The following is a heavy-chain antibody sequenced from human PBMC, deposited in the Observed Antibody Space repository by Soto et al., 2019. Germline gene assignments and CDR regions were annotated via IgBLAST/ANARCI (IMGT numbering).Heavy chain of an antibody. Sequence: SETLSLTCTLCGGSSSGSAWSGIRQPPGKGLWWSGFIHGSGSYNSNSSLRSRMNMSFGPSNNQFSLKLSSVTAVDTAIYFCARIPLPARGWGPWIHLYYDSWGRGALVTVSS. J-gene: IGHJ4*02. D-gene: IGHD3-16*01. V-gene: IGHV4-59*01. CDR3: ARIPLPARGWGPWIHLYYDS. CDR2: IHGSGSY. CDR1: GGSSSGSA.